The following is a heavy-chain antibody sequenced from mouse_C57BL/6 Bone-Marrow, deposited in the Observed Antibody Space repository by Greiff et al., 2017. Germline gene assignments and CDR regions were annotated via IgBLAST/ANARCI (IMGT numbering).Heavy chain of an antibody. CDR1: GYTFTSYW. Sequence: QVQLQQPGAELVKPGASVKLSCKASGYTFTSYWMHWVKQRPGRVLEWIGRIDPNSGGTKYNEKFKSKATLTVDKPSSTAYMQLSSLTSEDSAVYYCANLLWYPWFAYWGQGTLVTVSA. CDR2: IDPNSGGT. D-gene: IGHD2-1*01. CDR3: ANLLWYPWFAY. J-gene: IGHJ3*01. V-gene: IGHV1-72*01.